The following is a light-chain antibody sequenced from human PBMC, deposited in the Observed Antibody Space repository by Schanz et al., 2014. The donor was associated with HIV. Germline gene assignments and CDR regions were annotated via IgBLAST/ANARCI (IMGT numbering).Light chain of an antibody. CDR2: NTY. Sequence: QSVLTQPPSASGTPGQRVTISCSGSSSNFRSNAVNWYQQLPGTAPKLVIYNTYHRPSGVPDRFSGSQSGASASLAISGLQSEDEADFYCATWDDSLNGWVFGGGTKFTVL. J-gene: IGLJ3*02. CDR1: SSNFRSNA. CDR3: ATWDDSLNGWV. V-gene: IGLV1-44*01.